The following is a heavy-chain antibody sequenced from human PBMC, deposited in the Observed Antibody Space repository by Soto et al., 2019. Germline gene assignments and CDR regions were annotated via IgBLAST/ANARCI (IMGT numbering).Heavy chain of an antibody. Sequence: GESLKISCKGSGYSFTSYWIGWVRQMPGKGLEWMGIIYPGDSDTRYSPSFQGQVTIPADKSISTAYLQWSSLKASDTAMYYCARQSIAARPSPYYYYMDVWGKGTTVTVSS. D-gene: IGHD6-6*01. J-gene: IGHJ6*03. CDR2: IYPGDSDT. CDR3: ARQSIAARPSPYYYYMDV. CDR1: GYSFTSYW. V-gene: IGHV5-51*01.